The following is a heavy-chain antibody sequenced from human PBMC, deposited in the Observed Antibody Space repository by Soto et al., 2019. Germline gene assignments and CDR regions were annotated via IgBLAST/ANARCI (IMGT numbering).Heavy chain of an antibody. D-gene: IGHD3-22*01. CDR1: GGTFSSYA. Sequence: QVQLVQSGAEVKKPGSSVKVSCKASGGTFSSYAISWVRQAPGQGLEWMGGIIPIFGTANYAQKFQGRVTITADESTSTAYMELSSLRSEDTAVYYCARAREYYYDSSGPYYGMDVWGQGTTVTVSS. CDR2: IIPIFGTA. V-gene: IGHV1-69*12. CDR3: ARAREYYYDSSGPYYGMDV. J-gene: IGHJ6*02.